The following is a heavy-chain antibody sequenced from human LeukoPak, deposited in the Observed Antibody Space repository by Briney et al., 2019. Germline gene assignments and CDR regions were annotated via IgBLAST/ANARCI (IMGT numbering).Heavy chain of an antibody. CDR3: GLYSSSQTAMDV. CDR1: GLSFSRYW. D-gene: IGHD2-2*01. Sequence: GGSLRLSCAASGLSFSRYWMSWVRQAPGKGLEWVANINQDGSEKYYVDSVKGRFTTSRDNAKNSLYMQMNSLRAEDTAVCYCGLYSSSQTAMDVWGQGTAVTVSS. CDR2: INQDGSEK. V-gene: IGHV3-7*01. J-gene: IGHJ6*02.